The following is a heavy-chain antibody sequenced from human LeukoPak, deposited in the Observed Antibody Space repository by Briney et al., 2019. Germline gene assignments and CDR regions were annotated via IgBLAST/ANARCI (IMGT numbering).Heavy chain of an antibody. CDR1: GFTFSNAW. CDR2: IKSKTDGGPT. CDR3: TTRKLTFSDTDY. Sequence: GGSLRLSCSASGFTFSNAWMSWVRQAPGKGLAWVGRIKSKTDGGPTDYAAPVKGRFTISRDDSKNTLYLQMNSLKTEDTAVYYCTTRKLTFSDTDYWGQGTLVTVSS. D-gene: IGHD1-14*01. V-gene: IGHV3-15*05. J-gene: IGHJ4*02.